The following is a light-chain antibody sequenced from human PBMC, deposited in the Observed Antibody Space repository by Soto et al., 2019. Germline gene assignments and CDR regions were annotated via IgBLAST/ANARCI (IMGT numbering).Light chain of an antibody. Sequence: DIAMTQSPDSLAVSLGERATINCKSSQSVLYSSNNKNYLAWYQQKPGQPPKLLIYWASTRESGVPDRFSGSGSGTDFTLTISSLQAEDVAVYYCQQYLSTPLSFGGGTEVEIK. CDR2: WAS. J-gene: IGKJ4*01. CDR1: QSVLYSSNNKNY. CDR3: QQYLSTPLS. V-gene: IGKV4-1*01.